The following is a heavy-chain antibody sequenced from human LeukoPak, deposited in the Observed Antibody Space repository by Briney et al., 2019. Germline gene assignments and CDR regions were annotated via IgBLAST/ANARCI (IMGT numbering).Heavy chain of an antibody. CDR3: ARSAGDSFDC. CDR2: IKQDGSEK. V-gene: IGHV3-7*01. CDR1: GFTFINYW. Sequence: PGGSLRLSCAASGFTFINYWMSWVRQAPGMGLEWVANIKQDGSEKYYVDSVKGRFTISRDNAKNSLYLQMNSLRSEDMAVYYCARSAGDSFDCWGQGTLVTVSS. D-gene: IGHD2-21*02. J-gene: IGHJ4*02.